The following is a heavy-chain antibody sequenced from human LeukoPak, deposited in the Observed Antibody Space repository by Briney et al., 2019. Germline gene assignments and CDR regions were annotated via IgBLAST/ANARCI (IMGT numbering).Heavy chain of an antibody. J-gene: IGHJ4*02. D-gene: IGHD4-23*01. CDR2: TKQDGSEK. Sequence: GGSLRLSCAASGFTFSSYAMSWVRQAPGKGLEWVANTKQDGSEKYYVDSVKGRFTISRDNAKNSLYMQMNSLGAEDAAVYFCACRRWKTSAVDYWGQGTLVTVSS. CDR1: GFTFSSYA. CDR3: ACRRWKTSAVDY. V-gene: IGHV3-7*01.